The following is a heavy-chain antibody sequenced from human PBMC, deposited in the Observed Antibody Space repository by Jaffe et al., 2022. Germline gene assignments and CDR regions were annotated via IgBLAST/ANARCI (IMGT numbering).Heavy chain of an antibody. J-gene: IGHJ6*03. V-gene: IGHV3-7*01. CDR1: GFTFSSYW. CDR2: IKQDGSEK. CDR3: AREATEHYYYYYMDV. Sequence: EVQLVESGGGLVQPGGSLRLSCAASGFTFSSYWMSWVRQAPGKGLEWVANIKQDGSEKYYVDSVKGRFTISRDNAKNSLYLQMNSLRAEDTAVYYCAREATEHYYYYYMDVWGKGTTVTVSS.